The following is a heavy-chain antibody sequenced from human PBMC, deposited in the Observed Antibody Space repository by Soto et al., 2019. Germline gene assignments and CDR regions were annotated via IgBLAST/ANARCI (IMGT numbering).Heavy chain of an antibody. Sequence: SETLSLTCNVSGFAISRGYYWSFVRQPPGKGLEWIGSIYPSVSSYHNPSLESRLTLSIDASKNQFTLKLASVTAADTALYYCAREKVGTTFFDNWGQGTQVTVSS. J-gene: IGHJ4*02. D-gene: IGHD1-1*01. CDR1: GFAISRGYY. CDR2: IYPSVSS. CDR3: AREKVGTTFFDN. V-gene: IGHV4-38-2*02.